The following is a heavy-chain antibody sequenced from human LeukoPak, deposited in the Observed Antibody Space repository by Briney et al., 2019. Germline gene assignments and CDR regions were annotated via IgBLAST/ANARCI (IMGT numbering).Heavy chain of an antibody. Sequence: SKTLSLTCTVSGYSISSGYYWGWIRQPPGKGLEWIGSIYHSGSTYYNPSLKSRVTISVDTSKNQFSLKLSSVTAADTAVYYCARDRSSCSGGSCTEVLDYWGQGTLVTVSS. CDR2: IYHSGST. CDR3: ARDRSSCSGGSCTEVLDY. V-gene: IGHV4-38-2*02. J-gene: IGHJ4*02. CDR1: GYSISSGYY. D-gene: IGHD2-15*01.